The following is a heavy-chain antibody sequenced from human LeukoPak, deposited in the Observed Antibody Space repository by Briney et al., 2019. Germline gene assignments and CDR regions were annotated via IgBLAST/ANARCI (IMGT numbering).Heavy chain of an antibody. Sequence: SVKVSCKASGYTFTSYYMHWVRQAPGQGLEWMGRIIPIPGIANYAQKFQGRVTITADKSTSTAYMGLSSLRSEDTAVYYCARLRGGEVGATTFNYWGQGTLVTVSS. V-gene: IGHV1-69*02. J-gene: IGHJ4*02. CDR1: GYTFTSYY. CDR2: IIPIPGIA. D-gene: IGHD1-26*01. CDR3: ARLRGGEVGATTFNY.